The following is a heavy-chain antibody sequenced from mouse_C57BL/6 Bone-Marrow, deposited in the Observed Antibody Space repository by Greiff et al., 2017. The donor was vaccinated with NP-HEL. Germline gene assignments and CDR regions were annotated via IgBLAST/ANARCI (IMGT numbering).Heavy chain of an antibody. V-gene: IGHV1-9*01. J-gene: IGHJ3*01. CDR3: ARSDGYYRFAY. CDR1: GYTFTGYW. Sequence: LVESGAELMKPGASVKLSCKATGYTFTGYWIEWVKQRPGHGLEWIGEILPGSGSTHYNKKFKGKATFTADTSSNTAYMQLSSLTTEDSAIYYCARSDGYYRFAYWGQGTLVTVSA. CDR2: ILPGSGST. D-gene: IGHD2-3*01.